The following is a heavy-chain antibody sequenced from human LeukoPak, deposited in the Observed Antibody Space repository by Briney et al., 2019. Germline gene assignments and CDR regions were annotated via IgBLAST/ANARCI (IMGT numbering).Heavy chain of an antibody. CDR3: XXXRVSSSTWYSTYYYFFYMDF. CDR1: DDSITMYY. D-gene: IGHD4-11*01. J-gene: IGHJ6*03. V-gene: IGHV4-59*01. CDR2: VDHTGST. Sequence: SETLSLTCTVSDDSITMYYWTWIRQPPGKGLEWIGYVDHTGSTKFNPSLNGRVSISRDTSNNFFSLRLRSVTAADTAVYFCXXXRVSSSTWYSTYYYFFYMDFWGKGTTVTVSS.